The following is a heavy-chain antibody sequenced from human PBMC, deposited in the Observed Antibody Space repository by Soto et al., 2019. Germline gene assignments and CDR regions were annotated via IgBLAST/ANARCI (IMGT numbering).Heavy chain of an antibody. J-gene: IGHJ5*02. Sequence: SETLSLTCTVSGGSISSSSYYWGWIRQPPGKGLEWIGSIYYSGSTYYNPSLKSRVTISVDTSKNQFSLKLSSVTAADTAVYYCVRDYDFWSGPIIAQNWFDPWGQGTLVTVSS. CDR2: IYYSGST. CDR1: GGSISSSSYY. D-gene: IGHD3-3*01. CDR3: VRDYDFWSGPIIAQNWFDP. V-gene: IGHV4-39*01.